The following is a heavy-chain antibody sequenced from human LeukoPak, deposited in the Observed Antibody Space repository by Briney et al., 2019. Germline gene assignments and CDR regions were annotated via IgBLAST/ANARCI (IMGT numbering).Heavy chain of an antibody. J-gene: IGHJ4*02. Sequence: PGGSLRLSCAVSGITLSNYGMSWVRQAPGKGLEWVAGISGSGGGTNYADSVKGRFTISRDNSKNTLYLQMNCLRAEDTAVYFCAKRGVVIRVILVGFHKEAYYFDSWGQGALVTVSS. CDR1: GITLSNYG. D-gene: IGHD3-22*01. V-gene: IGHV3-23*01. CDR2: ISGSGGGT. CDR3: AKRGVVIRVILVGFHKEAYYFDS.